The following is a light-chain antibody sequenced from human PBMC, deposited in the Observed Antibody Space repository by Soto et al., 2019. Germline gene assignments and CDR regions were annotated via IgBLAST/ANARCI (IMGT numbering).Light chain of an antibody. Sequence: VQTQSPCTLSLYHADRLTLSCGASQSVGINLAWYQQKAGQAPRLLIYGASTKATDIPARFSGSGSGTEFTLTINNLQPEDFAVYYCQQHSNWPRTFCQGTKVDI. J-gene: IGKJ1*01. CDR3: QQHSNWPRT. CDR2: GAS. CDR1: QSVGIN. V-gene: IGKV3-15*01.